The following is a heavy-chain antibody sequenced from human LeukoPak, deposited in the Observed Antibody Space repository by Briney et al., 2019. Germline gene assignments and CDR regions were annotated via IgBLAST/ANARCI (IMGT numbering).Heavy chain of an antibody. J-gene: IGHJ4*02. CDR1: GFTFSSSG. CDR3: AKDGPQTLWFGEGD. V-gene: IGHV3-30*18. CDR2: ISYDGSNK. Sequence: GRSLRLSCAASGFTFSSSGIYWVRQAPGKGLEWVAVISYDGSNKYYADSVKGRFTISRDNSKNTLYLQMNSLRAEDTAVYYCAKDGPQTLWFGEGDWGQGTLVTVSS. D-gene: IGHD3-10*01.